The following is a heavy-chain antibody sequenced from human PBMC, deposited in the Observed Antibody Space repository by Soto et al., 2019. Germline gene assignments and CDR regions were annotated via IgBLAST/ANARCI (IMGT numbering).Heavy chain of an antibody. CDR2: ISCESGTI. CDR1: GFPFDDYT. Sequence: GGSLRLSCAASGFPFDDYTMHWVRQAPGKGLEWVSYISCESGTIYYADSVKGRFTISRDNAKDSLFLQMNSLGAEDTAVYYCARRQLAGGMFDYWGQEALVTVSS. V-gene: IGHV3-48*01. D-gene: IGHD1-1*01. CDR3: ARRQLAGGMFDY. J-gene: IGHJ4*02.